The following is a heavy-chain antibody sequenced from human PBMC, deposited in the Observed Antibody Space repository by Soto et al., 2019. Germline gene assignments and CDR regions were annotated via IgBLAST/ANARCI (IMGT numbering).Heavy chain of an antibody. J-gene: IGHJ6*02. Sequence: SLRLSCVGSGFTFSTYSINWVRQAPGKGLEWVSSISSRSDIYYADSVKGRFTISRDNAKNSVSLQMNSLRAEDTAVYYCAREYTAWPLAYGLDVWGQGTTVTVSS. D-gene: IGHD2-2*02. CDR3: AREYTAWPLAYGLDV. CDR1: GFTFSTYS. CDR2: ISSRSDI. V-gene: IGHV3-21*01.